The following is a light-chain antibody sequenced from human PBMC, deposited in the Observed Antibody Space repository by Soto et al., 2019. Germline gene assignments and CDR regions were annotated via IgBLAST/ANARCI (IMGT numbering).Light chain of an antibody. CDR2: DAS. Sequence: QMTQSPSPLSASVGDIVSITCRASHSVSTYLNWYQQKPGKAPKLLIYDASSLESGVPQRFSGSGSGTEFTLTISSLQTDDFSTYYCQQYHSYWTFGQGTKVDIK. CDR3: QQYHSYWT. J-gene: IGKJ1*01. V-gene: IGKV1-5*01. CDR1: HSVSTY.